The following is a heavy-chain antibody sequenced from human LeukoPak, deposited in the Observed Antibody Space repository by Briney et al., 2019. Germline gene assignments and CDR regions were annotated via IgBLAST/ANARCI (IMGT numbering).Heavy chain of an antibody. V-gene: IGHV4-34*01. CDR2: INQSGST. CDR1: GGSFSGYY. Sequence: SETLSLTCAVYGGSFSGYYWSWIRQPPGKGLEWIGEINQSGSTNYNPSLKTRVTISVDTSKNQFSLKLRSVTAADTAVYYCAQAHCSSTSCYAGWFDPWGQGTLVTVSS. J-gene: IGHJ5*02. CDR3: AQAHCSSTSCYAGWFDP. D-gene: IGHD2-2*01.